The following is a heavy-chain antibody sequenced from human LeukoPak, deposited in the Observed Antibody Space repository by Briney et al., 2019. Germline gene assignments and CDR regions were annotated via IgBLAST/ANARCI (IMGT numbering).Heavy chain of an antibody. CDR1: GGSISSSSYY. J-gene: IGHJ3*02. D-gene: IGHD1-1*01. Sequence: SETLSLTCTVSGGSISSSSYYWGWIRQPPGKGLEWIGSIYYSGSTYYNPSLKSRVTISADTSKNQFSLKLSSVTAADTAVYYCARDKHEYNWNDDAFDIWGQGTMVTVSS. CDR3: ARDKHEYNWNDDAFDI. CDR2: IYYSGST. V-gene: IGHV4-39*07.